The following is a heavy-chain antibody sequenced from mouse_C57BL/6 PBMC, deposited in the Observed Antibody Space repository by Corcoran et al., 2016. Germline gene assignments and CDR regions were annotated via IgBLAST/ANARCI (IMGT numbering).Heavy chain of an antibody. CDR2: INPNNGGT. CDR1: GYTFTDYY. D-gene: IGHD2-4*01. CDR3: ARYDYDEDYYAMDY. Sequence: EVQLQQSGPELVKPGASVKISCKASGYTFTDYYMNWVKQSHGKSLEWIGDINPNNGGTSYNQKFKGKATLTVDQSSSTAYMELRSLTSEDSAVYYCARYDYDEDYYAMDYWGQGTSVTVSS. J-gene: IGHJ4*01. V-gene: IGHV1-26*01.